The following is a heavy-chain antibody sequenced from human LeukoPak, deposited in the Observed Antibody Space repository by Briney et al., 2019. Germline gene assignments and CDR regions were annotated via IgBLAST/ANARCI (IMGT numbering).Heavy chain of an antibody. D-gene: IGHD2-2*01. CDR2: IYYSGST. CDR3: AREYVVVPADAFDI. CDR1: GGSISSYY. J-gene: IGHJ3*02. V-gene: IGHV4-59*12. Sequence: KPSETLSLTCTVSGGSISSYYWSWIRQPPGKGLEWIGYIYYSGSTNYNPSLKSRVTISVDTSKNQFSLKLSSVTAADTAVYYCAREYVVVPADAFDIWGQGTMVTVSS.